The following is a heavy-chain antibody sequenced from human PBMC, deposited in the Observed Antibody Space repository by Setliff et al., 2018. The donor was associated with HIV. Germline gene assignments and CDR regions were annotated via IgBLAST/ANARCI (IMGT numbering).Heavy chain of an antibody. V-gene: IGHV4-34*01. D-gene: IGHD3-9*01. CDR3: ARGPPRWEEAISWYFDL. CDR2: INHSGTT. CDR1: GESLSGYY. Sequence: SETLSLTCAVYGESLSGYYWSWLRQPPGKGLEWLGEINHSGTTNYNASLNRRVTISVDTSKNQFSLKLSSVTAADTAVYYCARGPPRWEEAISWYFDLWGRGTLVTVSS. J-gene: IGHJ2*01.